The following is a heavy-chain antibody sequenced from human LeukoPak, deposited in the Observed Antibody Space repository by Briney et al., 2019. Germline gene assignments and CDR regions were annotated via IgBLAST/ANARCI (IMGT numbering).Heavy chain of an antibody. J-gene: IGHJ4*02. Sequence: ASVKVSCKASGYTFTGYYMHWMRQAHGQGGEWMGWINPNSGGTNYAQKFQGRVTMTRDTSISTAYMELSRLRSDDTAVYYCARVKEYRGYLFGYWGQGTLVTVSS. D-gene: IGHD2-2*03. CDR2: INPNSGGT. CDR3: ARVKEYRGYLFGY. V-gene: IGHV1-2*02. CDR1: GYTFTGYY.